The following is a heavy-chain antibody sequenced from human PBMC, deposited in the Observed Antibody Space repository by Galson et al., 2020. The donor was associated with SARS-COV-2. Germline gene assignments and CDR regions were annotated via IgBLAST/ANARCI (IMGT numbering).Heavy chain of an antibody. D-gene: IGHD3-3*01. CDR2: IYHSGST. CDR1: GGSISSSNW. Sequence: SQTLSLTCAVSGGSISSSNWWSWVRQPPGKGLEWIGEIYHSGSTNYNPSLKSRVTISVDKSKNQFSLKLSSVTAADTAVYYCARVYYYDFWSGYYYFDYWGQGTLVTVSS. J-gene: IGHJ4*02. CDR3: ARVYYYDFWSGYYYFDY. V-gene: IGHV4-4*02.